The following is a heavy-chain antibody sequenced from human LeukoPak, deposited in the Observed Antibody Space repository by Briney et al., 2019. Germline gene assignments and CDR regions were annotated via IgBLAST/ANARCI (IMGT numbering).Heavy chain of an antibody. Sequence: SETLSLTCTVSDDSISSYYWSWIRQPAGKGLEWIGRLYTGGNTNYNPSLKSRVTMSVDTSKSHFSLKLTSVTAADTAVYYCASGVGAGDYWGQGTLVTVSS. D-gene: IGHD1-26*01. J-gene: IGHJ4*02. CDR3: ASGVGAGDY. V-gene: IGHV4-4*07. CDR2: LYTGGNT. CDR1: DDSISSYY.